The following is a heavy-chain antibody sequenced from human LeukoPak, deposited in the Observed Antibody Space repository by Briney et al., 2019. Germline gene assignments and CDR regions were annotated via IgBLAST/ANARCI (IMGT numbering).Heavy chain of an antibody. V-gene: IGHV3-74*03. CDR3: ARSNHADDF. J-gene: IGHJ4*02. D-gene: IGHD1-14*01. CDR2: INTSGSST. CDR1: GFTFSDYW. Sequence: GGSLRLSCAASGFTFSDYWMHWVRQVPGKGLVWVSRINTSGSSTTYAESVKGRFTNSRDNAKNTLYLQMDSLRAEDTGVYYCARSNHADDFWGQGTLVTVSS.